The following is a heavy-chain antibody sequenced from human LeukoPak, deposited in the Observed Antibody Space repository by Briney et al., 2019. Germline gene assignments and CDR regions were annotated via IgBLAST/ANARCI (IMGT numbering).Heavy chain of an antibody. V-gene: IGHV3-7*01. D-gene: IGHD2-2*01. CDR3: ARVPYCSSTSCYEDY. CDR1: EFTFNYYW. J-gene: IGHJ4*02. CDR2: IKQDGSEK. Sequence: PGGSLRLSCAASEFTFNYYWMSWVRQAPGKGLEWVANIKQDGSEKYYVDSVKGRFTISRDNAKNSLYLQMNSLRAEDTAVYYCARVPYCSSTSCYEDYWGQGTLVTVSS.